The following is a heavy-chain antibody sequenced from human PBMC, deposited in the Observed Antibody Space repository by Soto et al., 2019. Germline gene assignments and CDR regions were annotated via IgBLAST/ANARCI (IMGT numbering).Heavy chain of an antibody. Sequence: QVQLVQSGAEVKKPGSSVKVSCKASGGTFSSYSINWVRQAPGQGLEWMGEIIPIFGTANYAQTFQGRVTITADESTSTAYMERSSLRSEDTAVYYCARDGGRHSGGIDYWGQGPLVTVSS. D-gene: IGHD1-26*01. V-gene: IGHV1-69*01. CDR1: GGTFSSYS. CDR2: IIPIFGTA. CDR3: ARDGGRHSGGIDY. J-gene: IGHJ4*02.